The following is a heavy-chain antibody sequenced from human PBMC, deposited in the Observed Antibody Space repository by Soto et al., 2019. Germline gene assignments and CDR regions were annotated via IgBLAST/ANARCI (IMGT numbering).Heavy chain of an antibody. D-gene: IGHD2-2*01. CDR1: GFTFSSYE. Sequence: GGSLRLSCAASGFTFSSYEMNWVRQAPGKGLEWVSYISSSGSTIYYADSVKGRFTISRDNAKNSLYLQMNSLRAEDTAVYYCARRKRYCSSTSCHHYYYYGMDVWGQGTTVTVSS. V-gene: IGHV3-48*03. J-gene: IGHJ6*02. CDR3: ARRKRYCSSTSCHHYYYYGMDV. CDR2: ISSSGSTI.